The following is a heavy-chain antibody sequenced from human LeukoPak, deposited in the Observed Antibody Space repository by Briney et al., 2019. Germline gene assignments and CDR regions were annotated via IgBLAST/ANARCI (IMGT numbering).Heavy chain of an antibody. CDR1: GGSISSSSYY. J-gene: IGHJ4*02. D-gene: IGHD6-19*01. Sequence: SETLSLTCTVSGGSISSSSYYWGWIRQPPGKGLEWIGSIYYSGSTYYNPSLKSRVTISVDTSKNQFSLKLSSVTAADTAVYYCARATYSTGPFGYWGQGTLVTVSS. CDR2: IYYSGST. CDR3: ARATYSTGPFGY. V-gene: IGHV4-39*07.